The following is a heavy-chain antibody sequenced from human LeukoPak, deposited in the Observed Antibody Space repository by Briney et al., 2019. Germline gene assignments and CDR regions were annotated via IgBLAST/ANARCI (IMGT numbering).Heavy chain of an antibody. D-gene: IGHD3-10*01. CDR2: ISHTGSTM. V-gene: IGHV3-48*04. J-gene: IGHJ6*02. CDR3: AIPPLSGTGSSRPLAEMDI. Sequence: PGGSLRLSCAASGFTFSSYGMNWVRQAPGKGLEWVSYISHTGSTMSYADSVKGRFTISRDNARNSLHLQMNSLRAEDTAVYYCAIPPLSGTGSSRPLAEMDIWGQGTTVTVSS. CDR1: GFTFSSYG.